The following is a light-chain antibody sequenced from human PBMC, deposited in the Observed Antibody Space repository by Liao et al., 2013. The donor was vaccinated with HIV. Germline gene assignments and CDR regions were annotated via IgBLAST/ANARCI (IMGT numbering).Light chain of an antibody. CDR3: QVWDSSSDHSNYV. V-gene: IGLV3-21*01. CDR2: SDS. CDR1: NIGTKS. Sequence: SYVLSQPPSVSVAPGKTATITCGGHNIGTKSVHWYQQKPGQAPLLVIHSDSDRPLGIPERFSGSNSGNTATLTISRVEAGDEADYYCQVWDSSSDHSNYVFGTGTKVTVL. J-gene: IGLJ1*01.